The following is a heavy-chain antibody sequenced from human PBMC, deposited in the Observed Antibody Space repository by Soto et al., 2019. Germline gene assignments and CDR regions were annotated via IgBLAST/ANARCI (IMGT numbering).Heavy chain of an antibody. V-gene: IGHV3-23*01. CDR1: GFTFSSYA. Sequence: PVGSLRLSCAASGFTFSSYAMSWVRQSPGKGLEWVSAISGSGGSTYYADSVKGRFTISRDNSKNTLYLQMNSLRAEDTAVYYCAKVYALKQLGNDYWGQGTLVTVSS. D-gene: IGHD6-13*01. J-gene: IGHJ4*02. CDR3: AKVYALKQLGNDY. CDR2: ISGSGGST.